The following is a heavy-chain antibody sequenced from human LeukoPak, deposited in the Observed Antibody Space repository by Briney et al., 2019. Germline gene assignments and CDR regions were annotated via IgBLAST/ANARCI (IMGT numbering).Heavy chain of an antibody. J-gene: IGHJ5*02. CDR3: ARVIEVEYGGNGIDP. CDR2: IITILGIA. D-gene: IGHD4-23*01. Sequence: GASVKVSCKASGGTFSSYAIIWVRQAPGQGLEWMGRIITILGIANYAQKFQGRVTITAVKSTSTAYMELSSLRSEDTAVYYCARVIEVEYGGNGIDPWGQGTLVTVSS. CDR1: GGTFSSYA. V-gene: IGHV1-69*04.